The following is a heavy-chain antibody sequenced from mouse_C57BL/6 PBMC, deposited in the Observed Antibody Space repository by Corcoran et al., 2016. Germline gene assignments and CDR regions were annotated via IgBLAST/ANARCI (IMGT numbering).Heavy chain of an antibody. Sequence: EVQLQQSGPELVKPGASVKISCKASGYTFTDYYMNWVKQSHGKSLEWIGDINPNNGGTSYNQKFKGKATLTVDKSSSTAYMELRSLTSEDAAVYYCAREVLITTVVARDYWGQGTTLTVSS. D-gene: IGHD1-1*01. CDR2: INPNNGGT. CDR3: AREVLITTVVARDY. V-gene: IGHV1-26*01. CDR1: GYTFTDYY. J-gene: IGHJ2*01.